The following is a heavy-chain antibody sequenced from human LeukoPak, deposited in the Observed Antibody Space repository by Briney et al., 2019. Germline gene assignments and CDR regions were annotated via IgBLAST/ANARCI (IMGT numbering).Heavy chain of an antibody. D-gene: IGHD2-8*01. CDR2: ISDSGGIT. CDR1: GFTFNSYA. Sequence: GGSLRLSCAASGFTFNSYAMSWVRQAPGKGLKWVSAISDSGGITYYADSVKGRFTISRDNSKNTLYLQMNSLRDEDTAVYYCANGNRCTSPNCLGYYYFYMDVWGKGTTVTVSS. V-gene: IGHV3-23*01. J-gene: IGHJ6*03. CDR3: ANGNRCTSPNCLGYYYFYMDV.